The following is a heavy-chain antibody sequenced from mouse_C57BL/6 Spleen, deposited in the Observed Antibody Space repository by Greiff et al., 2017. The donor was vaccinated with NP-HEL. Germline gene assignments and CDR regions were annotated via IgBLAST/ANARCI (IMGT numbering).Heavy chain of an antibody. Sequence: VKLQESGPELVKPGASVKISCKASGYAFSSSWMNWVKQRPGKGLEWIGRIYPGDGDTNYNGKFKGKATLTADKSSSTAYMQLSSLTSEDSAVYFCARWYYGSSYGYYAMDYWGQGTSVTVSS. D-gene: IGHD1-1*01. V-gene: IGHV1-82*01. CDR3: ARWYYGSSYGYYAMDY. CDR1: GYAFSSSW. CDR2: IYPGDGDT. J-gene: IGHJ4*01.